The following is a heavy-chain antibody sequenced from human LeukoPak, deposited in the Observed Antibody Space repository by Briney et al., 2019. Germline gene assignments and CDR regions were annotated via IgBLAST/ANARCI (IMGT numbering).Heavy chain of an antibody. CDR3: ARVGLWGYNWNYGYFQH. CDR1: GFTFSSYS. V-gene: IGHV3-48*01. J-gene: IGHJ1*01. D-gene: IGHD1-7*01. CDR2: ISSSSSTI. Sequence: PGGSLRLSCAASGFTFSSYSMNWVRQAPGKGLEWVSYISSSSSTIYYADSVKGRFTISRDNAKNSLYLQMNSLRAEDTAVYYCARVGLWGYNWNYGYFQHWGQGTLVTVSS.